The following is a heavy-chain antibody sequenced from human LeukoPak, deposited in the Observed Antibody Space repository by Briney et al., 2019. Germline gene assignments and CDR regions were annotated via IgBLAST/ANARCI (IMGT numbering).Heavy chain of an antibody. V-gene: IGHV3-7*01. D-gene: IGHD6-6*01. CDR1: GFSFVKYW. J-gene: IGHJ4*02. CDR2: IKQDGSVK. CDR3: ARIGYSSSSLVY. Sequence: GGSLRLSCAASGFSFVKYWMTWVRQAPGKGLEWVANIKQDGSVKYYVDSLNGRFTVSRDNARNSLYLQMNSLGAEDTAVCYCARIGYSSSSLVYWGQGTQVTVSS.